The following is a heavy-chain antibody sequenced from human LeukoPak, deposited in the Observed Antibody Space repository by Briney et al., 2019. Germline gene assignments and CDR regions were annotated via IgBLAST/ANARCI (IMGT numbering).Heavy chain of an antibody. V-gene: IGHV1-24*01. Sequence: GASVKVSCKVSGQTLSDLSIHWLRQPPGKGLEWLGGSDPEDGERIYAQMFQGRVTVTEDTSIDTAYMELSSLRSEDTAVYYCVTGFTTMAVDYFDYWGQGTLVTVSP. CDR1: GQTLSDLS. CDR2: SDPEDGER. D-gene: IGHD5-18*01. CDR3: VTGFTTMAVDYFDY. J-gene: IGHJ4*02.